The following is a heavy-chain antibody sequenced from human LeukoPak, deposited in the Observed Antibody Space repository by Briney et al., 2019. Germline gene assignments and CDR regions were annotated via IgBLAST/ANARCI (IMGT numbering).Heavy chain of an antibody. J-gene: IGHJ6*03. D-gene: IGHD6-19*01. Sequence: GGSLRLSCAASGFAFSSFAMGWVRQSPGKGLEWLSTTNGGGNTTFYSDSVKGRFTISRDNSKNTLYLHMDSLRPDDTAMYYCTKELHVAVAVADYYYFYMYVWGRGVAVTVSS. CDR1: GFAFSSFA. CDR3: TKELHVAVAVADYYYFYMYV. V-gene: IGHV3-23*01. CDR2: TNGGGNTT.